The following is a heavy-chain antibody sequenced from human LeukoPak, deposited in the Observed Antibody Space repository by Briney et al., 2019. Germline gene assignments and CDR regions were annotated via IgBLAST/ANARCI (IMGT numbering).Heavy chain of an antibody. CDR1: GCSITSYY. Sequence: SETLSLTCSVSGCSITSYYWTWIRQPAGKGLEWIGYIYYSGSTNYNPSLKSRVTISVDTSKNQFSLKLSSVTAADTAVYYCARVGLPPDAFDIWGQGTMVTVSS. V-gene: IGHV4-59*01. J-gene: IGHJ3*02. CDR2: IYYSGST. D-gene: IGHD3-16*01. CDR3: ARVGLPPDAFDI.